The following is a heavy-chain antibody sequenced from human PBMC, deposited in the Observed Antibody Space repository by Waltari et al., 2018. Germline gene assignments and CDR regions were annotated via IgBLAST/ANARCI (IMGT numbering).Heavy chain of an antibody. J-gene: IGHJ4*02. CDR1: GFTFSSYS. Sequence: EVQLVESGGGLVQPGGSLRLSCAASGFTFSSYSSNWGRQAPGEGLEWVSYISSSSVTIYYADSVKGRFTISRDNAKNSLYLQMNSLRAEDTAVYYCARRYSSGFDYWGQGTLVTVSS. D-gene: IGHD6-19*01. V-gene: IGHV3-48*04. CDR2: ISSSSVTI. CDR3: ARRYSSGFDY.